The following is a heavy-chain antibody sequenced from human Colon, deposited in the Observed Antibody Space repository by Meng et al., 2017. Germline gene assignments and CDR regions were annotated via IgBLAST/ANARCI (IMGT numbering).Heavy chain of an antibody. D-gene: IGHD3-22*01. Sequence: SETLSLTCTVSGGSINSGSYYWSWIRQPAGEGREWVVRIYASENTNNNPSLKSRFTMSLDTSNNQFSLRLTSVTAADTAVYYCARTDTSASYHYFDYWGQGTLVTVSS. V-gene: IGHV4-61*02. CDR1: GGSINSGSYY. CDR3: ARTDTSASYHYFDY. CDR2: IYASENT. J-gene: IGHJ4*02.